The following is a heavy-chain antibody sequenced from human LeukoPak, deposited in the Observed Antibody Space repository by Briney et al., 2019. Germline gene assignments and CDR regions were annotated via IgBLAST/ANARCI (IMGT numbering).Heavy chain of an antibody. J-gene: IGHJ6*02. D-gene: IGHD1-14*01. CDR2: IWYDESNQ. CDR3: ARLPPGDV. Sequence: GGSLRLSCAASGFTFSSYGMHWVRQAPGKGLEWVAVIWYDESNQYYADSVEGRFAISRDNSKNTLYLQMNSLRAEDTAVYYCARLPPGDVWGQGTTVTVSS. V-gene: IGHV3-33*01. CDR1: GFTFSSYG.